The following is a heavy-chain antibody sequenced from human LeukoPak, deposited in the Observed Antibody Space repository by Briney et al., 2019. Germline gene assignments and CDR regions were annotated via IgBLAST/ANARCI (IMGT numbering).Heavy chain of an antibody. Sequence: KPGGSLRLSCAASGFTFNNYGMHWVRQAPGKGLEWVSSISSSSSYIYYADSVKGRFTISRDNAKNSLYLQMNSLRAEDTAVYYCASGALSHIVVVPAVIEDYWGQGTLVTVSS. V-gene: IGHV3-21*01. CDR1: GFTFNNYG. CDR3: ASGALSHIVVVPAVIEDY. J-gene: IGHJ4*02. CDR2: ISSSSSYI. D-gene: IGHD2-2*01.